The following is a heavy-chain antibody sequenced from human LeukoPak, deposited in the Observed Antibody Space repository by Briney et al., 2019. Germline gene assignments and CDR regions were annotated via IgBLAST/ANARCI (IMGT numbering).Heavy chain of an antibody. J-gene: IGHJ4*02. V-gene: IGHV3-11*01. CDR1: GFTFSDYY. Sequence: GGSLRLSCAASGFTFSDYYMSWIRQAPGKGLEWVSYISSSGSTIYYADSVKGRFTISRDNAKNSLYLQMNSLRAEDPAVYYCATLYDFWSGYLDYWGQGTLVTVSS. CDR3: ATLYDFWSGYLDY. D-gene: IGHD3-3*01. CDR2: ISSSGSTI.